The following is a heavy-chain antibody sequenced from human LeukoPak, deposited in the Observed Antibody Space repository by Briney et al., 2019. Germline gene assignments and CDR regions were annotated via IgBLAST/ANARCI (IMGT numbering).Heavy chain of an antibody. CDR2: IYHSGST. CDR1: DVSLNTYY. D-gene: IGHD2-2*01. J-gene: IGHJ3*02. Sequence: SETLSLTCAVSDVSLNTYYWSWIRQTPGKELEWIGYIYHSGSTNYNPSLKRRVTISVDMSKNHFSLNLNSVTAADTAVYFCAGSSHRKGLTMGAFDIWGQGTMVSVSS. CDR3: AGSSHRKGLTMGAFDI. V-gene: IGHV4-59*01.